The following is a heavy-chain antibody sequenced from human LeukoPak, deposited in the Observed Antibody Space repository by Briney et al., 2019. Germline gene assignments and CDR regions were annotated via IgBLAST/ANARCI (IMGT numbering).Heavy chain of an antibody. D-gene: IGHD3-22*01. CDR3: ARHQGHDFYDSSGYYSFDY. Sequence: SETLSLTCAVYGGSFSGYYWSWIRQPPGKGLEWIGEINHSGSTNYNPSLKSRVTISVDTSKNQFSLKLSSVTAADTAVYFCARHQGHDFYDSSGYYSFDYWGQGTLVTVSS. V-gene: IGHV4-34*01. CDR1: GGSFSGYY. J-gene: IGHJ4*02. CDR2: INHSGST.